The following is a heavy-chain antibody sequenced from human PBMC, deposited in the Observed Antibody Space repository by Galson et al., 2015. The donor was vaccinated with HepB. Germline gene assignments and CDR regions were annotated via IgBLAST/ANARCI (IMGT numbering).Heavy chain of an antibody. CDR1: GFTFSSYG. V-gene: IGHV3-30*18. Sequence: SLRLSCAASGFTFSSYGMHWVRQAPGKGLEWVAVISYDGSNKYYADSVKGRFTISRDNSKNTLYLQMNSLRAEDTAVYYCAKDLYPGGYCGFDYWGQGTLVTVSS. J-gene: IGHJ4*01. CDR2: ISYDGSNK. D-gene: IGHD2-8*01. CDR3: AKDLYPGGYCGFDY.